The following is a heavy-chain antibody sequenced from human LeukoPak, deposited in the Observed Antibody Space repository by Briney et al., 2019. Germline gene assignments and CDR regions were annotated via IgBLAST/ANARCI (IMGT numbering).Heavy chain of an antibody. J-gene: IGHJ5*02. V-gene: IGHV3-21*01. CDR1: GFSFISYS. CDR2: ISSSSDYI. D-gene: IGHD4-17*01. Sequence: PGGSLRLSCAASGFSFISYSMNWVRQAPGKGLEWVSSISSSSDYIYHADSVKGRFTISRDNPKKSLYLQMNSLRAEDTAVHYCARGATTTRFGRFDPWGQGTLVIVSS. CDR3: ARGATTTRFGRFDP.